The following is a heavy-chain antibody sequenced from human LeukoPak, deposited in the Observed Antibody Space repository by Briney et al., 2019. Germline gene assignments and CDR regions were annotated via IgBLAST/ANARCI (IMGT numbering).Heavy chain of an antibody. CDR1: GGSISSYY. J-gene: IGHJ4*02. D-gene: IGHD3-3*01. Sequence: SETLSLTCTVSGGSISSYYWSWIRQPPGKGLEWIGEINHSGSTNYNPSLKSRVTISVDTSKNQFSLKLSSVTAADTAVYYCARGRGDNYDFWSGLTYYFDYWGQGTLVTVSS. V-gene: IGHV4-34*01. CDR2: INHSGST. CDR3: ARGRGDNYDFWSGLTYYFDY.